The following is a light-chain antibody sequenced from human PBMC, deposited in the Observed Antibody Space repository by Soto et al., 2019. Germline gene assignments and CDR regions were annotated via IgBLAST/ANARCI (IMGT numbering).Light chain of an antibody. CDR3: QQYNIWPQT. CDR1: QSVSSN. V-gene: IGKV3-15*01. CDR2: GAS. Sequence: GVKKSVASVSVSPGERATLSCRASQSVSSNLAWYQQKPGQDPRLLIYGASTRATGIPARFSGSGSGTDFTLTISSLHSEDFAVYFCQQYNIWPQTFAQRTKVAIK. J-gene: IGKJ1*01.